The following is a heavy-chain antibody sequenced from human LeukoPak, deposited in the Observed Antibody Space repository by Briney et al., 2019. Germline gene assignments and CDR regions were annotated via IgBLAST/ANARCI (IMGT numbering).Heavy chain of an antibody. Sequence: GGSLRLSCAASGFTFGSYEMNWVRQAPGKGLEWVSYISSSAYTIYYADSVKGRVTISRDNAQNSLYLQMNSLRAEDTAVYYCARTQVATVTTFDCWGQGTLVTVSS. CDR2: ISSSAYTI. CDR3: ARTQVATVTTFDC. V-gene: IGHV3-48*03. CDR1: GFTFGSYE. D-gene: IGHD4-17*01. J-gene: IGHJ4*02.